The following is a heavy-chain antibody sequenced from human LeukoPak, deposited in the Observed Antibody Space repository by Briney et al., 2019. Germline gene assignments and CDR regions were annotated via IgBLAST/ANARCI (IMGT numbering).Heavy chain of an antibody. CDR1: GSTFSSSA. CDR2: INWNGGST. D-gene: IGHD2-15*01. Sequence: GGSLRLSCTTSGSTFSSSAMSWVRQAPGKGLEWVSGINWNGGSTGYADSVKGRFTISRDNSKNTLYLQMNSLRAEDTAVYYCAKEGFYCSGGSCYSFYYYYMDVWGKGTTVTVSS. CDR3: AKEGFYCSGGSCYSFYYYYMDV. V-gene: IGHV3-23*01. J-gene: IGHJ6*03.